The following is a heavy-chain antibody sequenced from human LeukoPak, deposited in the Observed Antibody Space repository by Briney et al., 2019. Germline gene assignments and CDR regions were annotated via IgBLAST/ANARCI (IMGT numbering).Heavy chain of an antibody. CDR1: GFTFSSYS. J-gene: IGHJ4*02. V-gene: IGHV3-21*01. D-gene: IGHD6-19*01. CDR2: ISSSSSYI. Sequence: PGGSLRRSCAASGFTFSSYSRNWVRQAPGKGLEGGSSISSSSSYIYYADSGKVRFTIARDKGKNSLDLQMNSLRPDDTAVYYCAKDSSSGWWADFDYWGLGPLVTVSS. CDR3: AKDSSSGWWADFDY.